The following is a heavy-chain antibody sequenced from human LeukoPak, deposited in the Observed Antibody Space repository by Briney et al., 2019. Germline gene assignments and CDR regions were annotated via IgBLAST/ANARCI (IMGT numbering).Heavy chain of an antibody. V-gene: IGHV3-9*01. D-gene: IGHD5-24*01. Sequence: GRSLRLSCAASGFTFDDYAMHWVRQPPGKGLEWVSGITWNSGTIDYADSVKGRFTISRDNAKNSLYLQMNSLRAEDTALYYCAKPSPSWAGYNKDAFDIWGQGTMVTVSS. CDR2: ITWNSGTI. CDR3: AKPSPSWAGYNKDAFDI. J-gene: IGHJ3*02. CDR1: GFTFDDYA.